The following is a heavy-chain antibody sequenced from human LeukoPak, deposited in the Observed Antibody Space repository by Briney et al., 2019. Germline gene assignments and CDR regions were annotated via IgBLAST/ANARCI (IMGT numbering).Heavy chain of an antibody. CDR2: IIPIFGTA. CDR1: GAASTRSD. J-gene: IGHJ4*02. V-gene: IGHV1-69*13. Sequence: SVKVSCKASGAASTRSDISWVRQAPGQGLEWMGGIIPIFGTANYAQKFQGRVTITADESTSTAYMEVSSLGTDETAVYYCARAYNGDDFFDYWGQGILVTISS. CDR3: ARAYNGDDFFDY. D-gene: IGHD5-12*01.